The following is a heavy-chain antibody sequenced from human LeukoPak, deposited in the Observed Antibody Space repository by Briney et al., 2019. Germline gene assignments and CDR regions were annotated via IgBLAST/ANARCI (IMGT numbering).Heavy chain of an antibody. V-gene: IGHV3-23*01. CDR1: GFTFSSYA. Sequence: PGGSLRLSCAASGFTFSSYAMSWVRQAPGKGLEWVSAISGSGGSTYYADSVKGRFTISRDNSKNTLYLQMNSLRAEDTAVYYCARGSYSSSSLPFDYWGQGTLVTVSS. CDR3: ARGSYSSSSLPFDY. D-gene: IGHD6-6*01. CDR2: ISGSGGST. J-gene: IGHJ4*02.